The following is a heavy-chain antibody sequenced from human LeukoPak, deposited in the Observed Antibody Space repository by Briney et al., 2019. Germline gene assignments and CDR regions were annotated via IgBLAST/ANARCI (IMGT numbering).Heavy chain of an antibody. CDR3: ARKQTGTMYDV. Sequence: GSLRLSCAASGFTFSLFAMHWVRQAPGRGLEWIGTFSSGGSAYYNPSLTSRVSISKDTSDNQFSLRLYSVTAADTAVYYCARKQTGTMYDVWGQGTQVTVSS. V-gene: IGHV4-38-2*01. CDR2: FSSGGSA. D-gene: IGHD1-7*01. CDR1: GFTFSLFA. J-gene: IGHJ4*02.